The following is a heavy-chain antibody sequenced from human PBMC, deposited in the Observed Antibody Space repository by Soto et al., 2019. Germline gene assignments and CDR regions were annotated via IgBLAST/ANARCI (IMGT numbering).Heavy chain of an antibody. Sequence: QVQLQESGPGLIKPSQTLSLNYTVSGGSISSGDYYWSWIRQPPGKGLEWIGYIYYSGSTYYNPSLKSRVTISVDTSKNQFSLKLSSVTAAVTAVYYCARFMVRGNNWFDPWGQGTLVTVSS. CDR3: ARFMVRGNNWFDP. D-gene: IGHD3-10*01. V-gene: IGHV4-30-4*01. J-gene: IGHJ5*02. CDR1: GGSISSGDYY. CDR2: IYYSGST.